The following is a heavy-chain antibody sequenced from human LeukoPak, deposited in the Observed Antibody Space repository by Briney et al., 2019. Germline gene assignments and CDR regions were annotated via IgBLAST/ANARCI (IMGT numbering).Heavy chain of an antibody. CDR3: TTGIRGD. J-gene: IGHJ4*02. CDR2: IQSKTDGGKT. D-gene: IGHD3-3*02. Sequence: GGSLRLSGVASGFIVTNAWMNWVRQAPGKGLEWVGRIQSKTDGGKTDYAAPVKGRFTISRDDSKNTLYLQMNSLKTEDTAIYYCTTGIRGDWGQGTLVTVSS. CDR1: GFIVTNAW. V-gene: IGHV3-15*07.